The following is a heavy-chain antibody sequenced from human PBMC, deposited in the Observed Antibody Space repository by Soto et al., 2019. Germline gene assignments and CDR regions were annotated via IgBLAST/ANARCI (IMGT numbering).Heavy chain of an antibody. Sequence: QVQLQESGPGLVKPSQTLSLTCTVSGGSISSGGYYWSWIRQHPGKGLEWIGYIYYSGSTYYNPSLKSRVTISVDTSKNQFSLKLSSVTAADTAVYYCARGYCSSTSCYLGGGGYGMDVWGQGTKVTVSS. D-gene: IGHD2-2*01. V-gene: IGHV4-31*03. J-gene: IGHJ6*02. CDR1: GGSISSGGYY. CDR2: IYYSGST. CDR3: ARGYCSSTSCYLGGGGYGMDV.